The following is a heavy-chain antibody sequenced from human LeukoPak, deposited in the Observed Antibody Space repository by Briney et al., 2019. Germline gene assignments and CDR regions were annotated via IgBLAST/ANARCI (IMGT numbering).Heavy chain of an antibody. CDR3: ARSKAAVAGISAFDI. Sequence: ASVKVSCTASGYTFTSYDINWVRQATGQGLEWMGWMNPNSGNTGYAQKFQGRVTMTRNTSISTAYMELSSLRSEDTAVYYCARSKAAVAGISAFDIWGQGTMVTVSS. V-gene: IGHV1-8*01. CDR1: GYTFTSYD. CDR2: MNPNSGNT. J-gene: IGHJ3*02. D-gene: IGHD6-19*01.